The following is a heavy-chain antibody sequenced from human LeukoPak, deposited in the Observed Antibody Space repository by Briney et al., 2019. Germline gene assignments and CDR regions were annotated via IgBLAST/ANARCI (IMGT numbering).Heavy chain of an antibody. D-gene: IGHD6-13*01. J-gene: IGHJ4*02. CDR3: AKEHSSSWPEYYFDY. V-gene: IGHV3-23*01. CDR1: GCTFSSYD. CDR2: ISGSGGST. Sequence: GGSLRLSCAASGCTFSSYDMSWVRQPPGKGLEWVSAISGSGGSTYYADSVKGRFTISRDNSKNTLYLQMNSLRAEDTAVYYCAKEHSSSWPEYYFDYWGQGTLVTVSS.